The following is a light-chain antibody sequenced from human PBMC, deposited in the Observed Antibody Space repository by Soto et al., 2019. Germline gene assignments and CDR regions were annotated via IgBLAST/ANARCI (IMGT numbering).Light chain of an antibody. V-gene: IGLV2-14*01. CDR3: SSYTSDNRDYV. J-gene: IGLJ1*01. Sequence: QSSLTQPASVAGSPGQSIPISCSGTSSDVGDYTSVSWYQQHRGKTHNLIIYEVSNRPPGVSTRFSGSKSASTASLTISGLQAEDEAHYYCSSYTSDNRDYVVGTGTKV. CDR2: EVS. CDR1: SSDVGDYTS.